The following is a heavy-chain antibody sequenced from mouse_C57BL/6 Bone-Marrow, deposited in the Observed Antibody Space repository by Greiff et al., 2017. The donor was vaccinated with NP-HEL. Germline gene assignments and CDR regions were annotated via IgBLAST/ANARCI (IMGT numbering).Heavy chain of an antibody. J-gene: IGHJ4*01. V-gene: IGHV1-20*01. CDR1: GYSFTGYF. D-gene: IGHD1-1*01. Sequence: EVQLQQSGPELVKPGDSVKISCKASGYSFTGYFMNWVMQSHGKSLEWIGRINPYNGDTFYNQKFKGKATLTVEQSSSTPYMQLRSLTSEDSAVYYCARYYYDSRCAMDYWGQGTSVTVSS. CDR2: INPYNGDT. CDR3: ARYYYDSRCAMDY.